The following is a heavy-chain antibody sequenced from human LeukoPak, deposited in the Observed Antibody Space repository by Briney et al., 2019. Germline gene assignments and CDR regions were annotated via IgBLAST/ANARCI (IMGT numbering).Heavy chain of an antibody. CDR3: AKLAARHYYYYGMDV. D-gene: IGHD6-6*01. J-gene: IGHJ6*02. CDR1: GFTFSSYA. V-gene: IGHV3-23*01. Sequence: PGGSLRLSCAAAGFTFSSYAMSWVRQAPGKGLEWVSAISGSGGSTYYADSVKGRFTISRDNSKNTLYLQMNSLRAEDTAVYYCAKLAARHYYYYGMDVWGQGTTVTVSS. CDR2: ISGSGGST.